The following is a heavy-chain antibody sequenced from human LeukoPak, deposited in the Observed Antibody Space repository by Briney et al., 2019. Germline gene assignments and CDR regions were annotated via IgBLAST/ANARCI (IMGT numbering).Heavy chain of an antibody. CDR3: ARYSCGGYYFDY. D-gene: IGHD5-18*01. CDR1: SGSISGYY. J-gene: IGHJ4*02. CDR2: IHYSGST. V-gene: IGHV4-59*08. Sequence: SETLSLTCTVSSGSISGYYWTWIRQPPGKGLEWIGYIHYSGSTRYNPSLESRVSISVDTSKNQFSLELTSVTAADTALYYCARYSCGGYYFDYWGQGTLVTVSS.